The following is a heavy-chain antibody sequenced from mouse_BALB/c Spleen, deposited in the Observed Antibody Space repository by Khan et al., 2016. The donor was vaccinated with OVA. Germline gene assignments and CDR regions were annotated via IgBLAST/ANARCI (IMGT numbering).Heavy chain of an antibody. Sequence: EVKLLESGPSLVKPSQTLSLTCSVTGDSITSGYWCWIRKFPGNKLEYMGYILYSGSTYYNPSLKSRISITLHTSQNQYYLQLNSVTTEDTATYYCARSTYRYAFAYWGQGTLVTVSA. CDR2: ILYSGST. D-gene: IGHD2-14*01. CDR1: GDSITSGY. CDR3: ARSTYRYAFAY. V-gene: IGHV3-8*02. J-gene: IGHJ3*01.